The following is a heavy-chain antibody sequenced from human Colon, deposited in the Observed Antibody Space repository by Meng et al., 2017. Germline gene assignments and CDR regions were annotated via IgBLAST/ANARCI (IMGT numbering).Heavy chain of an antibody. CDR1: SVSSYSGGYY. CDR3: ARAGLHSYYFDF. V-gene: IGHV4-31*01. D-gene: IGHD2-21*01. J-gene: IGHJ4*02. Sequence: QVQLQVSVPNLVEPSQNLSRNCSSLSVSSYSGGYYRRWIRQDLQKGLGLIGNISDSGSAYYYPSRKSLVSISVDTSKNQFSLKMDTVTAADTALYYCARAGLHSYYFDFWGQGTLVTVSS. CDR2: ISDSGSA.